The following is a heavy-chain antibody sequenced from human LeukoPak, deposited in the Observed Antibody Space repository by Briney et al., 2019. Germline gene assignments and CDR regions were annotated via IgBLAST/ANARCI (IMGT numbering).Heavy chain of an antibody. CDR1: GFSFSNSG. J-gene: IGHJ4*02. CDR3: AKGGWLQPNDY. D-gene: IGHD5-24*01. V-gene: IGHV3-23*01. Sequence: GGSLRLARAADGFSFSNSGMGWVSQAAGKGMEWVSDISGSGTSTYYADSVKGRFTISRDNSNNTLHLHMTSLRVEDTALYYCAKGGWLQPNDYWGQGTLVTVSS. CDR2: ISGSGTST.